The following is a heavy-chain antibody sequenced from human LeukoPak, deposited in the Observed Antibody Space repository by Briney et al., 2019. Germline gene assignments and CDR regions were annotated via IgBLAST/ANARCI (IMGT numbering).Heavy chain of an antibody. Sequence: SETLSLTCAVYGGSFSGYYWSWIRQPPGKGLEWIGEINHSGSTNYNPSLKSRVTISVDTSKNQFSLKLSSVTAADTAVYYCARHPLGRWYGSGSYPGKWFDPWGQGTLVTVSS. CDR2: INHSGST. D-gene: IGHD3-10*01. CDR3: ARHPLGRWYGSGSYPGKWFDP. V-gene: IGHV4-34*01. CDR1: GGSFSGYY. J-gene: IGHJ5*02.